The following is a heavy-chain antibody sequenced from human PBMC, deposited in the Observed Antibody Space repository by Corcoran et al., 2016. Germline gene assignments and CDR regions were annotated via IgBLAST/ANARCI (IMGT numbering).Heavy chain of an antibody. J-gene: IGHJ4*02. CDR3: ARQVPEYYFDY. D-gene: IGHD3-10*01. CDR2: IYYSGST. CDR1: GGSISSSSYY. Sequence: QLQLQESGPGLVKPSETLSLTCTVSGGSISSSSYYWGWIRQPPGKGLEWIGSIYYSGSTYYNPSLKSRVTISVDTSKNQFSLKLSSGTAADTAVYYCARQVPEYYFDYWGQGTLVTVSS. V-gene: IGHV4-39*01.